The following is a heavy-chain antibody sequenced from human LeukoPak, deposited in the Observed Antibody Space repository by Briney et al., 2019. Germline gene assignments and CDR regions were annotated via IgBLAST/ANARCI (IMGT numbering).Heavy chain of an antibody. CDR3: ARDMAAAGLFFDY. Sequence: PGGSLRLSCAASGFTISDYWMSWVRQAPGRGLEWVANKKYDGSARYYVDSEKGRFTISRDTATNSLYLYMNSLRADDTAVYYCARDMAAAGLFFDYWGQGTLVTVSS. V-gene: IGHV3-7*01. CDR1: GFTISDYW. D-gene: IGHD6-13*01. J-gene: IGHJ4*02. CDR2: KKYDGSAR.